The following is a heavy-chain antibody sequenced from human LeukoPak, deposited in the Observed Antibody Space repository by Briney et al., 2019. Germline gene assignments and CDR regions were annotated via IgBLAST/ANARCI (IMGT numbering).Heavy chain of an antibody. J-gene: IGHJ6*02. CDR1: GGSISSYY. V-gene: IGHV4-59*01. CDR2: IYYSGST. CDR3: ARVYIGDPFDYYGMDV. Sequence: PSETLSLTCTVSGGSISSYYWSWTRQPPGKGLEWIGYIYYSGSTNYNPSLKSRVTISVDTSKNQFSLKLSSVTAADTAVYYCARVYIGDPFDYYGMDVWGQGTTVTVSS. D-gene: IGHD5-12*01.